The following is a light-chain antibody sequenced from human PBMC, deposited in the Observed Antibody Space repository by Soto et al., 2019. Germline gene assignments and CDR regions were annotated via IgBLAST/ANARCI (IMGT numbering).Light chain of an antibody. CDR1: QNINNY. J-gene: IGKJ2*01. Sequence: DIQMTQSPSSLSASEGDRVSITCRASQNINNYLNWYQQKPGQAPKLLIYAASSLQSGVPSRFSGSGSGTDFTLTISSMEAEDFATYFCQQSYSTPYTFGRGNKLEIK. CDR2: AAS. CDR3: QQSYSTPYT. V-gene: IGKV1-39*01.